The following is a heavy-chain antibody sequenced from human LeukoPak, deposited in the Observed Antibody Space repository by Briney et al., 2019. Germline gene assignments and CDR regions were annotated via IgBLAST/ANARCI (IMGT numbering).Heavy chain of an antibody. CDR1: GFTVSNYN. CDR3: ARDAVATSQIDY. J-gene: IGHJ4*02. V-gene: IGHV3-21*01. CDR2: ISSSSSNI. Sequence: GGSLRLSCAASGFTVSNYNMNWVRQAPGKGLQWVSSISSSSSNIYDADVVKGRFTTSIDNANNSLYLHMNSLRAADTAVYYCARDAVATSQIDYWGQGTPVTVSS. D-gene: IGHD5-12*01.